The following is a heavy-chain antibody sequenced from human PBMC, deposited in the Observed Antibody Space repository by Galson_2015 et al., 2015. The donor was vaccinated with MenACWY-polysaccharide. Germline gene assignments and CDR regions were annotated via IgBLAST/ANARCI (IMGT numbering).Heavy chain of an antibody. CDR1: GFTFSSYW. Sequence: SLRLSCAASGFTFSSYWMRWVRQVPGEGLVWVSRIKSDGSSTNYADSVKGRFTISRDNAKNTLYLQMNGLRAEDTAVYYCTRSYGSDYWGQGTLVTVSS. D-gene: IGHD5-18*01. CDR3: TRSYGSDY. V-gene: IGHV3-74*01. J-gene: IGHJ4*02. CDR2: IKSDGSST.